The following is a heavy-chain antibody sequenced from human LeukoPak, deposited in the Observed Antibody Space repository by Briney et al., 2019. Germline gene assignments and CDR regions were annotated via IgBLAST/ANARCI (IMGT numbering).Heavy chain of an antibody. D-gene: IGHD6-19*01. J-gene: IGHJ5*02. Sequence: LXXSCAAXXXXXXXXXMNXXXXAXGXXLXXVSSFSSSSSYIYYAESVKGRFTISRDNAKNSLYLQMNSLRAEDTAVYYCARARVAAVVPVTSWGQGTLVTVSS. CDR1: XXXXXXXX. CDR2: FSSSSSYI. CDR3: ARARVAAVVPVTS. V-gene: IGHV3-21*01.